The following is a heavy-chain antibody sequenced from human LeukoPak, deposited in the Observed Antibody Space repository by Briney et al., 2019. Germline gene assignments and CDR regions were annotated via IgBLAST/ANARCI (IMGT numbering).Heavy chain of an antibody. CDR2: VNYSGST. J-gene: IGHJ4*02. Sequence: PSETLSLTCAVSGGSFSDFYWNWIRQPPGKGLESIGEVNYSGSTNYNPSLKSRVIISVDTSKNQFSLQLSSVTAADTGVYYCARHSPVGIFYFDYWGQGTLVTVSS. CDR1: GGSFSDFY. D-gene: IGHD1-26*01. CDR3: ARHSPVGIFYFDY. V-gene: IGHV4-34*01.